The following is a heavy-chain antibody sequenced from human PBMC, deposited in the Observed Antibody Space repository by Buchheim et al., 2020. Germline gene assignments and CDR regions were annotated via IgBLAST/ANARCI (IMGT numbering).Heavy chain of an antibody. CDR2: INPGGEPI. V-gene: IGHV1-46*03. J-gene: IGHJ4*02. Sequence: QVQLVQSGAEVKKPGASVRISCKASGYTFTRFYIHWFRQAPGQGLEWMGIINPGGEPITYALKFQGRVTMTRDTSTNPVHMELSSLRSEDTAMYYCARELGSTYYFDYWGQGTL. CDR3: ARELGSTYYFDY. D-gene: IGHD3-10*01. CDR1: GYTFTRFY.